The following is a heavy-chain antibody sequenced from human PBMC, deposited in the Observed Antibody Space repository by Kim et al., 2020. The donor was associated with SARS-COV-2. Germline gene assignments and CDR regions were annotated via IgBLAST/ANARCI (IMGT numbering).Heavy chain of an antibody. Sequence: GGSLRLSCAASGFTFSSYGMHWVRQAPGKGLEWVAVISYDGSNKYYADSVKGRFTISRDNSKNTLYLQMNSLRAEDTAVYYCAKPKQYYYDSSGYYFDYWGQGTLVTVSS. CDR2: ISYDGSNK. CDR3: AKPKQYYYDSSGYYFDY. J-gene: IGHJ4*02. V-gene: IGHV3-30*18. CDR1: GFTFSSYG. D-gene: IGHD3-22*01.